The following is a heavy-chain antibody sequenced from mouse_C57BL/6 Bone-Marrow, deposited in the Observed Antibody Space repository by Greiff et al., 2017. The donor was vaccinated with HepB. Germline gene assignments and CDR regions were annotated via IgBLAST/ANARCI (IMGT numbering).Heavy chain of an antibody. CDR1: GFTFSSYA. J-gene: IGHJ2*01. D-gene: IGHD4-1*01. Sequence: EVKLVESGGGLVKPGGSLKLSCAASGFTFSSYAMSWVRQTPEKRLEWVATISDGGSYTYYPDNVKGRFTISRDNAKNNLYLQMSQLKSEDTAMYYCARGLGRDYCDYWGKGTTLTVSS. V-gene: IGHV5-4*03. CDR2: ISDGGSYT. CDR3: ARGLGRDYCDY.